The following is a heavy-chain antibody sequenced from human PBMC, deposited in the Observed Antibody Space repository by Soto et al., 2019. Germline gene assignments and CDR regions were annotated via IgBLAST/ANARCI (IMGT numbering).Heavy chain of an antibody. CDR1: GGSISFYY. J-gene: IGHJ6*02. CDR2: VYYSGDT. CDR3: TRYCSSTSCSYGMDV. V-gene: IGHV4-59*01. Sequence: SETLSLTCAVSGGSISFYYWSWIRQPPGKGLEWIGYVYYSGDTKYSPSLKSRVTISVDTSKNQFSLKLSSVTAADTALYYCTRYCSSTSCSYGMDVWGQGTSVTVSS. D-gene: IGHD2-2*01.